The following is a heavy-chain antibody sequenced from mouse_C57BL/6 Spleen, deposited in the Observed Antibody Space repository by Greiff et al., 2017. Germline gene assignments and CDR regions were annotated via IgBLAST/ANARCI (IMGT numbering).Heavy chain of an antibody. CDR3: ARERSHYFDY. CDR2: INPNNGGT. V-gene: IGHV1-26*01. CDR1: GYTFTDYY. J-gene: IGHJ2*01. Sequence: EVQLQQSGPELVKPGASVKISCKASGYTFTDYYMNWVKQSHGKSLEWIGDINPNNGGTSYNQKFKGKATLTVDKSSSTAYMELRSLTSEDSAVYYCARERSHYFDYWGQGTTLTVSS.